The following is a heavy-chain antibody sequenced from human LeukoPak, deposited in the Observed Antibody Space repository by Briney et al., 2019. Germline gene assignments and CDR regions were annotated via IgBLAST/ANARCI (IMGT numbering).Heavy chain of an antibody. CDR3: ARDYGRKGISLLY. V-gene: IGHV1-2*02. CDR2: IIPNSGGT. D-gene: IGHD1-26*01. Sequence: GASAKVSCKASGYTFTGYYMHWVRQAPGQGLEWMGWIIPNSGGTNYALKFQGRVTMTRDTSISTAYMELSRLRSDDTAVYYCARDYGRKGISLLYWGQGTLVTVSS. J-gene: IGHJ4*02. CDR1: GYTFTGYY.